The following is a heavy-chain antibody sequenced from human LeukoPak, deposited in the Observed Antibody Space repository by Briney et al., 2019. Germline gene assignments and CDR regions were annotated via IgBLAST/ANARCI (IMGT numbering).Heavy chain of an antibody. CDR3: AKGIGSSWNYDY. D-gene: IGHD6-13*01. CDR2: IKQDGSEK. J-gene: IGHJ4*02. V-gene: IGHV3-7*01. Sequence: GGSLRLSCAASGFTFSSYSMNWVRQAPGKGLEWVANIKQDGSEKYYVDSVKGRFTISRDNAKNSLYLQMNSLRAEDTAVYYCAKGIGSSWNYDYWGQGTLVTVSS. CDR1: GFTFSSYS.